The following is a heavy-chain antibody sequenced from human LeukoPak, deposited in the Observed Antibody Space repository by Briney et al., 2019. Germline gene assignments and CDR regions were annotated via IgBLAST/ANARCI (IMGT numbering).Heavy chain of an antibody. J-gene: IGHJ4*02. CDR1: GFTFSSYA. Sequence: GGSLRLSCSASGFTFSSYAMHWVRQAPGKGLEYVSAISNNGGSTYYADSVKDRFTISRDNSKNTLFLQMSSLRADDTAVYYCVKGRGVITTVTTHYFDYWGQGTLVTVSS. CDR2: ISNNGGST. V-gene: IGHV3-64D*09. D-gene: IGHD4-11*01. CDR3: VKGRGVITTVTTHYFDY.